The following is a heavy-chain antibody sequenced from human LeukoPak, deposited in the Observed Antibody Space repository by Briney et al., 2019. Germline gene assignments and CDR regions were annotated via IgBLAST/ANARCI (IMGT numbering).Heavy chain of an antibody. D-gene: IGHD3-22*01. CDR1: EFTFTNYA. J-gene: IGHJ5*02. CDR2: ISSSGAAT. Sequence: PGGSLRLSCAASEFTFTNYALSWARQAPGEGLEWVSAISSSGAATSYANSVRGRFTISRDNSKNTVYLQMNSLTAEDTAIYYCARNRHDSARLPFDPWGQGTLVTVSS. V-gene: IGHV3-23*01. CDR3: ARNRHDSARLPFDP.